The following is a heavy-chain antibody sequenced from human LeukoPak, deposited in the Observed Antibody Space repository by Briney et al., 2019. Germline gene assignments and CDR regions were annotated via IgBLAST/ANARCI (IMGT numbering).Heavy chain of an antibody. Sequence: PSETLSLTCAVSGYSISSGHYWGWFRQPPGRGLEWIASIYHNGNTYHNPSLGSRVTISSDTSRNHFSLQLYSVTAADTALYYCARATLAGYTSGRSLGASDIWGQGTKVTVSP. V-gene: IGHV4-38-2*01. D-gene: IGHD6-19*01. J-gene: IGHJ3*02. CDR1: GYSISSGHY. CDR3: ARATLAGYTSGRSLGASDI. CDR2: IYHNGNT.